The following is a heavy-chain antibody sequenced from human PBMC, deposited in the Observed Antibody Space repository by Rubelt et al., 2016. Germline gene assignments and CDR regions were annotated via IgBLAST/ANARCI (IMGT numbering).Heavy chain of an antibody. Sequence: SGFTVSSNYMSWVRQAPGKGLEWVSVIYSGGSTYYADSVKGRFTISRDNYKNTLYLQMNSLRAEDTAVYYCARGRELYYYGMDVWGQGTTVTVSS. V-gene: IGHV3-53*01. CDR1: GFTVSSNY. CDR3: ARGRELYYYGMDV. D-gene: IGHD1-7*01. CDR2: IYSGGST. J-gene: IGHJ6*02.